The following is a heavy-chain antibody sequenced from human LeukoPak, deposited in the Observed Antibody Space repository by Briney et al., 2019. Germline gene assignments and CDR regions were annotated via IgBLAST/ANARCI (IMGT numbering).Heavy chain of an antibody. D-gene: IGHD5-12*01. CDR3: ARGGSGYDKTSDY. CDR2: IYYSGST. CDR1: GGSISSGGYY. V-gene: IGHV4-31*03. J-gene: IGHJ4*02. Sequence: SETLSLTCTVSGGSISSGGYYWSWIRQHPGKGLEWIGYIYYSGSTYYNPSLKSRVTISVDTSKNQFSLKLSSVTAADTAVYYCARGGSGYDKTSDYWGQGTLVTVSS.